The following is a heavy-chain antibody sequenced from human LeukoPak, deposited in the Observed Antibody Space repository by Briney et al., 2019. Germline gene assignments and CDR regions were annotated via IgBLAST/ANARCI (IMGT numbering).Heavy chain of an antibody. Sequence: SVKVSCKASGGTFSSYAISWVRQAPGQGLEWMGGIIPIFGTANYAQKFQGRVTITADESTSTAYMELSSLRSEDTAVYYCARDSTSHYYGSGSYYNPNWFDPWGQGTLVTVSS. CDR3: ARDSTSHYYGSGSYYNPNWFDP. J-gene: IGHJ5*02. D-gene: IGHD3-10*01. CDR2: IIPIFGTA. V-gene: IGHV1-69*13. CDR1: GGTFSSYA.